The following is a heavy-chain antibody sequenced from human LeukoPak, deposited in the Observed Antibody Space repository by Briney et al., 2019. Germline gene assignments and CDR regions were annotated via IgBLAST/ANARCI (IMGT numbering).Heavy chain of an antibody. CDR1: GGSFSGYY. J-gene: IGHJ4*02. CDR2: INHSGST. V-gene: IGHV4-34*01. D-gene: IGHD3-22*01. CDR3: ARQKRITMIVVVLAGYFDY. Sequence: SETLSLTCAVYGGSFSGYYWSWIRQPPGKGLEWIGEINHSGSTNYNPSLKSRVTISVDTSKNQFSLKLSSVTAADTAVYYCARQKRITMIVVVLAGYFDYWGQGTLVTVSS.